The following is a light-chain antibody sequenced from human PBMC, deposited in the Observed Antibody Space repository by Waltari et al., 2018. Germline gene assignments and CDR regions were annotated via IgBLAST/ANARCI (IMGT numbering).Light chain of an antibody. CDR2: EVT. CDR3: LSYTTTSTLL. J-gene: IGLJ2*01. CDR1: SSDIGAYNY. V-gene: IGLV2-14*01. Sequence: QSALTQPASVSGSPGQSVTVSCAGPSSDIGAYNYVSWYQQHPGEAPRPIIYEVTNRPSGVSDRFSGSKSGDTASLTISGLQADDEAHYYCLSYTTTSTLLFGGGTKLTVL.